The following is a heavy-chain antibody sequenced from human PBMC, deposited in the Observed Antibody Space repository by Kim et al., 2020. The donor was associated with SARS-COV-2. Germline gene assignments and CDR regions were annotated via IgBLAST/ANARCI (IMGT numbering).Heavy chain of an antibody. J-gene: IGHJ3*01. Sequence: GGSLRLSCAASGFTFSSYAMSWVRQAPGKGLEWVSAISSSGGSTYYADSVKGRFTISRDNSKNTLYLQMNSLRAEDTAVYYCAKEVASYGSGRYSDDAFDVWGQGTLVTVSS. CDR1: GFTFSSYA. V-gene: IGHV3-23*01. CDR2: ISSSGGST. CDR3: AKEVASYGSGRYSDDAFDV. D-gene: IGHD3-10*01.